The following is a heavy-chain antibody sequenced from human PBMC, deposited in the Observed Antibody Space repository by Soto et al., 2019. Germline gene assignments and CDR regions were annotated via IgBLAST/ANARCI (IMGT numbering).Heavy chain of an antibody. CDR2: ISGSSSYT. Sequence: GGSLRLSCAASGFTFRDYYMTWIRQAPGKGPEWISYISGSSSYTDYADSVKGRFSVSRDNAKNSVYLQMNSLRVEDTGLYYCAIDGIQLRGGGPSGLDVWGQGTTVTVSS. V-gene: IGHV3-11*06. D-gene: IGHD2-15*01. CDR3: AIDGIQLRGGGPSGLDV. CDR1: GFTFRDYY. J-gene: IGHJ6*02.